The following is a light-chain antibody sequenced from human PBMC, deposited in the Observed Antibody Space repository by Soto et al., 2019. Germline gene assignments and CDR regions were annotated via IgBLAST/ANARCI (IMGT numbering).Light chain of an antibody. V-gene: IGKV3D-20*02. CDR1: QSVSSSY. CDR3: QQRSNWPPET. J-gene: IGKJ4*01. Sequence: EIVMTQSPATLSVSPGERATLSCRASQSVSSSYLARYQQKPGQAPRLLIYGASSRATGIPDRFSGSGSGTDFTLTISSLEPEDFAVYYCQQRSNWPPETFGGGTKVDIK. CDR2: GAS.